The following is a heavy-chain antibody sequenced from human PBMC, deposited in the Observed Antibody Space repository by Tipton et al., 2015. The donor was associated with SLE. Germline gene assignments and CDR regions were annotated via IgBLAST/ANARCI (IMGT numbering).Heavy chain of an antibody. CDR1: GFSISSGYY. CDR2: IHHSGNT. J-gene: IGHJ4*02. CDR3: ARHDYDSNGYYQHYFDY. Sequence: TLSLTCAVSGFSISSGYYWGWIRQPPGEGLEWIGSIHHSGNTYFNPSLKSRVTMSIDTSRNEVSLRLTSVTAADTAVYYCARHDYDSNGYYQHYFDYWGQGTLVTVSS. D-gene: IGHD3-22*01. V-gene: IGHV4-38-2*01.